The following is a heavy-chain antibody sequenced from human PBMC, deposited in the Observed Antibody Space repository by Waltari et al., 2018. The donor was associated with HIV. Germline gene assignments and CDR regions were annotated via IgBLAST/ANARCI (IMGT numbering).Heavy chain of an antibody. J-gene: IGHJ6*02. Sequence: QVQLVQSGAEVKKPGASVKVSCKASGYTFTGYYMPWVRTAPGQGLEWMGWINPNSGGTNYAQKFQGRVTMTRDTSISTAYMELSRLRSDDTAVYYCARTMVRGVILLGGMDVWGQGTTVTVSS. D-gene: IGHD3-10*01. CDR2: INPNSGGT. V-gene: IGHV1-2*02. CDR1: GYTFTGYY. CDR3: ARTMVRGVILLGGMDV.